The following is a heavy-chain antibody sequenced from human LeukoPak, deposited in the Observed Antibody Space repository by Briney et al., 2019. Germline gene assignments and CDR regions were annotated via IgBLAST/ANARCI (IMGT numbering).Heavy chain of an antibody. CDR1: GFTFSSYS. J-gene: IGHJ3*02. CDR2: IKQDGSEK. V-gene: IGHV3-7*01. CDR3: ASPLTYDSNSFDAFDI. D-gene: IGHD3-22*01. Sequence: GGSLRLSCAASGFTFSSYSMSWVRQAPGKGLEWVANIKQDGSEKYYVDSVKGRFTISRDNAKNSLYLQMNSLRAEDTAVYYCASPLTYDSNSFDAFDIWGQGTMVTVSS.